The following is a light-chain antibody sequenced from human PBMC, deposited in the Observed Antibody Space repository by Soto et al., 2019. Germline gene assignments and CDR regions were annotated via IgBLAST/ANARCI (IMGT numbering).Light chain of an antibody. Sequence: EIVMTQSPGTLSVSPGEGATLSCRASQTVSNNLAWYLQKPGQAHRLLIYGAYTRATGIQARFSGSGSGTEFTLTIRSLQSEDFAVYYCKQYNNWPRTFGQGTKVDIK. CDR1: QTVSNN. J-gene: IGKJ1*01. V-gene: IGKV3-15*01. CDR2: GAY. CDR3: KQYNNWPRT.